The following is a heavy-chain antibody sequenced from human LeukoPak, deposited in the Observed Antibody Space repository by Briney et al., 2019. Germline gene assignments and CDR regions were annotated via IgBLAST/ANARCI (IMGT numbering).Heavy chain of an antibody. Sequence: ASVKVSCKASGYTFTSSYMHWVRQAPGQGLEWMGIINPSGGSTNYAQKFQGRVTITADESTSTAYMELSSLRSEDTAVYYCARQGGYSYGYDYWGQGTLVTVSS. CDR3: ARQGGYSYGYDY. CDR1: GYTFTSSY. J-gene: IGHJ4*02. CDR2: INPSGGST. D-gene: IGHD5-18*01. V-gene: IGHV1-46*01.